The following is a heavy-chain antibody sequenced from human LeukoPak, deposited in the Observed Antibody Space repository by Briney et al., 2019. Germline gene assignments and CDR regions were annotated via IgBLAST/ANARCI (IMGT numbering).Heavy chain of an antibody. V-gene: IGHV3-11*01. CDR1: GFTFSDHY. Sequence: GGSLRLSCAASGFTFSDHYMSWIRQAPGKGLEWVSYTSGSGSTIYYADSVKGRFTISRDNAKNSLYLQMNSLRAEDTAVYYCARDGETYYYDSRGYSDYYYYYMDVWGKGTTVTVSS. J-gene: IGHJ6*03. CDR3: ARDGETYYYDSRGYSDYYYYYMDV. D-gene: IGHD3-22*01. CDR2: TSGSGSTI.